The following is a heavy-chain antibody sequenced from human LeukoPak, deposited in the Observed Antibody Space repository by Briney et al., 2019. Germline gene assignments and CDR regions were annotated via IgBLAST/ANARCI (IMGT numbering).Heavy chain of an antibody. J-gene: IGHJ6*02. D-gene: IGHD3-16*01. V-gene: IGHV4-31*03. CDR2: IYYSGST. CDR3: ARDRGGGMDV. Sequence: PSETLSLTCTVSGGSISSGGYYWSWIRQHPGEGLEWIGYIYYSGSTYYNPSLKSRVTISVDTSKNQFSLKLSSVAAADTAVYCCARDRGGGMDVWGQGTTVTVSS. CDR1: GGSISSGGYY.